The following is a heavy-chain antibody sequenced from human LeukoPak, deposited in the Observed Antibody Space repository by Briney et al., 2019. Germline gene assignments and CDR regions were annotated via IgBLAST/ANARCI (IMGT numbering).Heavy chain of an antibody. CDR2: ISHDGSKT. J-gene: IGHJ5*02. CDR3: AKDAGQWQNWNWFAP. CDR1: GFTFNEYG. V-gene: IGHV3-30*18. Sequence: GRSLTLSCAVSGFTFNEYGMHWVRQAPGKGLGWVAAISHDGSKTYSGDSVKGRFTISRDNSKNTLFLEMNSLRPEDTAMYYCAKDAGQWQNWNWFAPWGQGTLVIVSS. D-gene: IGHD6-19*01.